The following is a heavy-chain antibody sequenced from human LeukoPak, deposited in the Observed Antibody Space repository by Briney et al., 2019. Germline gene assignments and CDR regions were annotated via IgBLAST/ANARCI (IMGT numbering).Heavy chain of an antibody. CDR1: GRPFYGYH. CDR3: ARIEATIPGLYYYYMDV. CDR2: INHSGST. J-gene: IGHJ6*03. D-gene: IGHD5-12*01. Sequence: PSEPLSLLCALCGRPFYGYHWLWMRQPPGKGVEWIGEINHSGSTNYNPSLKSRVTISVDTSKNQFSLKLSTVTAADTAVYYCARIEATIPGLYYYYMDVWGKGTTVTVSS. V-gene: IGHV4-34*01.